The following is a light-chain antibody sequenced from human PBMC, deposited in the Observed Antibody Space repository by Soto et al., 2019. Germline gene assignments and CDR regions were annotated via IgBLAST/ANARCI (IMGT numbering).Light chain of an antibody. CDR3: QQYDNWPPWT. CDR2: DAS. CDR1: QSISSN. J-gene: IGKJ1*01. V-gene: IGKV3-15*01. Sequence: EIVMTQSPATLSVSPGERATLSCRASQSISSNLAWYQQKPGQAPRLLIYDASTRATGIPARFSGSGFGTEFTLTITSLQSEDFAVYHCQQYDNWPPWTFGQGTKVEIK.